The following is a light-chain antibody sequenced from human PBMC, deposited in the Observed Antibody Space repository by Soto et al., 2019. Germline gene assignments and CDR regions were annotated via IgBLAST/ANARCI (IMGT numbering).Light chain of an antibody. V-gene: IGLV2-14*01. J-gene: IGLJ3*02. CDR1: SSDVGGYNY. Sequence: QSALTQPASVSGSPGQSITISCTGTSSDVGGYNYVSWYQQHPGKAPKLMVYDVSNRPSGVSNRFSGSKSGNTASLTISGLQAEDEADYYCSSYTISNTQVFGGGTQLTVL. CDR2: DVS. CDR3: SSYTISNTQV.